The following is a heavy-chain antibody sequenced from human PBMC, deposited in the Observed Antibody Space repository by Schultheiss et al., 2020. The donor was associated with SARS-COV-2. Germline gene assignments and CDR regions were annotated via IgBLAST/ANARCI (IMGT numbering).Heavy chain of an antibody. J-gene: IGHJ3*02. D-gene: IGHD5-18*01. CDR1: GFTFSSYA. Sequence: GGSLRLSCAASGFTFSSYAMSWVRQAPGKGLEWVSAISGSGGSTYYADPVKGRFTISRDNSKNTLYLQMNSLRAEDTAVYYCAKSLRRPGYSYCYGAFDIWGQGTMVTVSS. CDR2: ISGSGGST. V-gene: IGHV3-23*01. CDR3: AKSLRRPGYSYCYGAFDI.